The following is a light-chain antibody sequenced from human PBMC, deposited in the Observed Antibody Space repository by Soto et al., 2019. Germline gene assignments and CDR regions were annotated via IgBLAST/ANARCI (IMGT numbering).Light chain of an antibody. CDR1: QGISSY. Sequence: AIRMTQSPSSFSASTGARVPITCRASQGISSYLAWYQQKPGKAPKLLIYAASTLQSGVPSRFSGSGSGTDFTLTISCLQSEDFATYYCQQYYSYPLTFGQGTRLEIK. CDR3: QQYYSYPLT. J-gene: IGKJ5*01. CDR2: AAS. V-gene: IGKV1-8*01.